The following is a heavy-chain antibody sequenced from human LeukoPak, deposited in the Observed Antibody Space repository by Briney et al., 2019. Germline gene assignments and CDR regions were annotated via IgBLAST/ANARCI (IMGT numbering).Heavy chain of an antibody. Sequence: SETLSLTCTVSGGSISSGSYYWSWIRQPAGKGLEWIGRIYTSGSTNYNPSLKSRVTISVDTSKNQFSLKLSSVTAADTAVYYCARDILGYCSGGSCLRWFDPWGQGTLVTVSS. CDR2: IYTSGST. V-gene: IGHV4-61*02. J-gene: IGHJ5*02. CDR3: ARDILGYCSGGSCLRWFDP. CDR1: GGSISSGSYY. D-gene: IGHD2-15*01.